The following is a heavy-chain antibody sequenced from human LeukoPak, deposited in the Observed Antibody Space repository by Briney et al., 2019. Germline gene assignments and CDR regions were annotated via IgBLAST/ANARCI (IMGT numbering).Heavy chain of an antibody. Sequence: NPSETLSLTCTVSGGSISSYYWSWIRQPPGKGLEWIGYIYYSGSTNYNPSLKRRVTISVDTSKNQFSLKLSSVTAADTAVYYCAREGNTNYFDYWGQGTLVTVSS. J-gene: IGHJ4*02. V-gene: IGHV4-59*01. CDR2: IYYSGST. CDR1: GGSISSYY. D-gene: IGHD2/OR15-2a*01. CDR3: AREGNTNYFDY.